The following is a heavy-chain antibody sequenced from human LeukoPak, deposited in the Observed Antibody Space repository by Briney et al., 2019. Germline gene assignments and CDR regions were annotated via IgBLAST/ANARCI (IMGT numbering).Heavy chain of an antibody. V-gene: IGHV3-23*01. D-gene: IGHD4-17*01. CDR1: GFAFSSYA. CDR3: AKDRHDYGDYYNWFDP. J-gene: IGHJ5*02. Sequence: GGSLRLSCAASGFAFSSYAMSWVRQAPGKGLEWVSAISGSGGSTYYADSVKGRFTISRDNSKNTLYLQMNSLRAEDTAVYYCAKDRHDYGDYYNWFDPWGQGTLVTVSS. CDR2: ISGSGGST.